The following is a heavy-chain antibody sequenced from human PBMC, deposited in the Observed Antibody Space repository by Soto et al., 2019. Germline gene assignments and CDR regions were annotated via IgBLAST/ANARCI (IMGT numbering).Heavy chain of an antibody. D-gene: IGHD3-22*01. J-gene: IGHJ1*01. CDR1: GFTFGDYA. Sequence: PGGSLRLSCTASGFTFGDYAMSWFRQAPGKGLEWVGFIRSKAYGGTTEYAASVKGRFTISRDDSKSIAYLQMNSLKTEDTAVYYCTRDFGIVVVITQHWGHCTLLTVSS. CDR3: TRDFGIVVVITQH. V-gene: IGHV3-49*03. CDR2: IRSKAYGGTT.